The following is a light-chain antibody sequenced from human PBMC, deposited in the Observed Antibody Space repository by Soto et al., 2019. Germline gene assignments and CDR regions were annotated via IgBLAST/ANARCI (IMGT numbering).Light chain of an antibody. CDR2: NVS. Sequence: VRTQSTLSVSVTVGQPASISCRTSRSLVFRDGNTYLHWFQQRPGQSPRRLIENVSNRDSGVPDRFTGSGSGTDFTLEISRVEAEDVGMYYCMHSIDWPWTFGQGTKVDIK. CDR3: MHSIDWPWT. CDR1: RSLVFRDGNTY. V-gene: IGKV2-30*01. J-gene: IGKJ1*01.